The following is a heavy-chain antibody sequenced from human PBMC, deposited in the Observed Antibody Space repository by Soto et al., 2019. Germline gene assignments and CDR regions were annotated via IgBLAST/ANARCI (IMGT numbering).Heavy chain of an antibody. D-gene: IGHD6-6*01. CDR2: ISYDGSNK. Sequence: QVQLVESGGGVVQPGRSLRLSCAASGFTLSSYGMHWVRQAPGKGLEWVAVISYDGSNKYYADSVKGRFTISRDNSKNTLYLQMNSLRAEDTAVYYCAKEQYSSSAGDYWGQGTLVTVSS. CDR3: AKEQYSSSAGDY. J-gene: IGHJ4*02. V-gene: IGHV3-30*18. CDR1: GFTLSSYG.